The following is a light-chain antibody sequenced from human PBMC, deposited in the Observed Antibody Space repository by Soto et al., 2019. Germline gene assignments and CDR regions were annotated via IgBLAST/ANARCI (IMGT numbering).Light chain of an antibody. CDR1: SSDVGGYNY. Sequence: QSALTQPASVSGSPGQSITISCTGTSSDVGGYNYVSWYQQHPGKAPKLMIYDVSNRPSGVSNRFSGSMSGNTASLTISGLQAEDEADYYCSSYTSSSTPYVFVTGTKLTVL. J-gene: IGLJ1*01. CDR3: SSYTSSSTPYV. CDR2: DVS. V-gene: IGLV2-14*01.